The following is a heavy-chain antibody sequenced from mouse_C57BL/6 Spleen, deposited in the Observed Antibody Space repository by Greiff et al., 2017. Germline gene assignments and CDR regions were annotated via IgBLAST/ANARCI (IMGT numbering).Heavy chain of an antibody. D-gene: IGHD2-4*01. Sequence: VQLQQSGAELARPGASVKMSCKASGYSFTSYTMHWVKQRPGQGLEWIGYINPSSGYTKYNQKFKDKATLTADKSSSTAYMQLSSLTSEDSAVYYCARSGDYDDLYYFDYWGQGTTLTVSS. CDR3: ARSGDYDDLYYFDY. V-gene: IGHV1-4*01. CDR2: INPSSGYT. J-gene: IGHJ2*01. CDR1: GYSFTSYT.